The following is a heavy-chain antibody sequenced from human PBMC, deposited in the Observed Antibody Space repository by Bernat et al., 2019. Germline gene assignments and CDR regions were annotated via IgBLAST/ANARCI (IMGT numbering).Heavy chain of an antibody. CDR2: ISSTSPYT. J-gene: IGHJ4*02. Sequence: QVQLVESGGGLVKAGGSLRLSCGASGFIFSDYFMGWMRQAPGKGLEWVSYISSTSPYTNYADSVKGRFTISRDNAKRSLYLQMNSLRAEDMAVYYCARVAVTTGFDYWGQGALVTVSS. D-gene: IGHD4-17*01. V-gene: IGHV3-11*05. CDR3: ARVAVTTGFDY. CDR1: GFIFSDYF.